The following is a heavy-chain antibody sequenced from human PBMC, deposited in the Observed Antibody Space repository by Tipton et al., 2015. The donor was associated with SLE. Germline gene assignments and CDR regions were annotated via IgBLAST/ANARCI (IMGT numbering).Heavy chain of an antibody. D-gene: IGHD6-19*01. V-gene: IGHV4-59*08. CDR3: ARAPRLGAFDI. Sequence: LRLSCTVSGGSISSYYWSWIRQPPGKGLEWIGYIYYSGSTNYNPSLKSRVTISVDTSKNQSSLKLSSVTAADTAVYYCARAPRLGAFDIWGQGTMVTVSS. CDR2: IYYSGST. CDR1: GGSISSYY. J-gene: IGHJ3*02.